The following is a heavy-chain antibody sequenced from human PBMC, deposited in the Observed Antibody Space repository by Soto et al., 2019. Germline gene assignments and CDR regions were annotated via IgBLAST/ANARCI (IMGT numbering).Heavy chain of an antibody. J-gene: IGHJ4*02. CDR1: GGSFSGYY. CDR3: ASPISYYDSSGYPPDPSDY. Sequence: QVQLQQWGAGLLKPSETLSLTCAVYGGSFSGYYWSWIRQPPGKGLEWIGEINHSGSTNYNPSLKSRVTISVDTSKNQFSLKLSSVTAADTAVYYCASPISYYDSSGYPPDPSDYWGQGTLVTVSS. CDR2: INHSGST. V-gene: IGHV4-34*01. D-gene: IGHD3-22*01.